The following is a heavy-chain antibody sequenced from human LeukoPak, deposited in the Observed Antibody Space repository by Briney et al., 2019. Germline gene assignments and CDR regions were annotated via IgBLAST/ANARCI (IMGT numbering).Heavy chain of an antibody. CDR2: ISGSGGST. J-gene: IGHJ5*02. V-gene: IGHV3-23*01. CDR1: GFTFSSYA. D-gene: IGHD2-2*01. Sequence: GGPLRLSCAASGFTFSSYAMSWVRQAPGKGLEWVSAISGSGGSTYYADSVKGRFTISRDNSKNTLYLQMNSLRAEDTAVYYCAKGASGRYCSSTSCPPFDPWGQGTLVTVSS. CDR3: AKGASGRYCSSTSCPPFDP.